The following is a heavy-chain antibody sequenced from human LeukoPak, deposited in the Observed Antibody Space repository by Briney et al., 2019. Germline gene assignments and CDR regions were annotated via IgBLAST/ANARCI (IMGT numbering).Heavy chain of an antibody. D-gene: IGHD2-21*02. V-gene: IGHV3-30*18. Sequence: GGSLRLSCAASGFTFSIYGMHWVRQAPGKGLEWVAVLGHDGRNIQYVDSVKGRFTISRDNSKKTLYLQVNSLRVEDSAVYYCAKDEGTRCGGDCPLDYWGQGTLVTVSS. CDR1: GFTFSIYG. CDR2: LGHDGRNI. J-gene: IGHJ4*02. CDR3: AKDEGTRCGGDCPLDY.